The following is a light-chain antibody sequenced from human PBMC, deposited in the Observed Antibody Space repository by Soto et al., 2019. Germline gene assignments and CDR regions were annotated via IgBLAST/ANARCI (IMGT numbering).Light chain of an antibody. CDR3: QQHSASSRT. Sequence: RASQTISGWLAWYQQRPGKAPNLLIFDASTLESGVPSRFSCSGSGTTFAITIRSLQSDDSAIYYYQQHSASSRTFGQGTKVDIK. J-gene: IGKJ1*01. CDR1: QTISGW. V-gene: IGKV1-5*01. CDR2: DAS.